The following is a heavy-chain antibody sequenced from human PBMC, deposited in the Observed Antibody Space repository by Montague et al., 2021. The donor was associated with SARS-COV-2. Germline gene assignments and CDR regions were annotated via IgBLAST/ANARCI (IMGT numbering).Heavy chain of an antibody. J-gene: IGHJ4*02. CDR2: IYYSGSI. D-gene: IGHD5-12*01. Sequence: SETLSLTCSVSGGSISGYYWSWIRQPPGKGLEWIGYIYYSGSINXXPSLKSRLTISVDTSKNQFSLKLSSVTAADTAVYFCARRGYTGSDYFDYWAREPWSPSPQ. V-gene: IGHV4-59*08. CDR1: GGSISGYY. CDR3: ARRGYTGSDYFDY.